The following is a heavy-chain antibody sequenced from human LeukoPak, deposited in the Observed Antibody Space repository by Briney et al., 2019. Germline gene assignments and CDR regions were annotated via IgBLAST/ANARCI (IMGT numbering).Heavy chain of an antibody. D-gene: IGHD6-19*01. CDR2: IYTGDST. Sequence: PGGSLRLSCAASGFTVSSNYMNWVRQAPGKGLEWISIIYTGDSTYYADSVKGRFTISRDNSQNTLYLEMNSLRTEDTAVYYCARAPYTSGWYFAFDYWGQGTLVTVSS. CDR1: GFTVSSNY. J-gene: IGHJ4*02. V-gene: IGHV3-53*05. CDR3: ARAPYTSGWYFAFDY.